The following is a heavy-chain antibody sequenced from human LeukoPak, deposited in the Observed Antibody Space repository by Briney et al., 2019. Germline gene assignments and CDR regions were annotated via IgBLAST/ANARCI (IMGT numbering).Heavy chain of an antibody. J-gene: IGHJ4*02. CDR1: GGSIGSGGYY. D-gene: IGHD6-19*01. CDR3: ARDNGSGLIDY. V-gene: IGHV4-61*08. Sequence: SETLSLTCTVSGGSIGSGGYYWSWIRQPPGKGLEWIGYIYYTGSTNYNPSLKSRVTISVDTSKNQFSLKLSSVTAADTAVYYCARDNGSGLIDYWGQGTLVTVSS. CDR2: IYYTGST.